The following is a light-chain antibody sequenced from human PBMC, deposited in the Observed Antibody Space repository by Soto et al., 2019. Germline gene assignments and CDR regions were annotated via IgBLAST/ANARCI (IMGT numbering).Light chain of an antibody. V-gene: IGKV3-15*01. CDR2: GAS. CDR3: QQYNNWPPWT. Sequence: EIVMTQSPDTLSVSPGERATLSCRASQSVSSNLAWYQQKPGQAPRILIYGASTRAIGIPARFSGSGSGTEFTLTISSLQSEDFAVYYCQQYNNWPPWTFGQGTKVEIK. J-gene: IGKJ1*01. CDR1: QSVSSN.